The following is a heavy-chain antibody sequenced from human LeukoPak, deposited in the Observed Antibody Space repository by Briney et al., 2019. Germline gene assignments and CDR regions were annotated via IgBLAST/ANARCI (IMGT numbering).Heavy chain of an antibody. CDR2: ISAYNGNT. Sequence: ASVKVSCKASGYTFTSYGISWVRQAPGQGLEWMGWISAYNGNTNYAQKLQGRVTMTTDTSTSTAYMELRSLRSDDTAVYYCARGTVVVVAGYYYYMDVWGKGTTVTVSS. J-gene: IGHJ6*03. CDR1: GYTFTSYG. CDR3: ARGTVVVVAGYYYYMDV. V-gene: IGHV1-18*01. D-gene: IGHD2-15*01.